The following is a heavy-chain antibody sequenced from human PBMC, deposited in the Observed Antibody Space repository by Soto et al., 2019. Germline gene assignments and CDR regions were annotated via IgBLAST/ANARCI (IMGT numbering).Heavy chain of an antibody. Sequence: QVNLVQSGAEVKKPGASVKVSCKASGYNFNGYYIHWVRQAPGQGLEWMGWMNPNTGGANYAQKFQGKVIMTTDTSLSTAYLELRSLTSDDTAVYYCAKVISTIGSKQWLAQTTHPALDYWGQGNLVTVSS. CDR2: MNPNTGGA. D-gene: IGHD6-19*01. CDR1: GYNFNGYY. CDR3: AKVISTIGSKQWLAQTTHPALDY. V-gene: IGHV1-2*02. J-gene: IGHJ4*02.